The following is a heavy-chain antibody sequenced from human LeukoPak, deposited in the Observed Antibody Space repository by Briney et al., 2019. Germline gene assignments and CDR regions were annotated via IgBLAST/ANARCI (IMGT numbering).Heavy chain of an antibody. Sequence: EASVKVSCKASGYTFTSYYMHWVRQAPGQGLEWMGIINPSGGSTSYAQKFQGRVTMTRDTSTSTVYMELSSLRAEDTAVYYCAKQLGYCSDGSCYFPYWGQGTLVTVSS. D-gene: IGHD2-15*01. V-gene: IGHV1-46*01. CDR2: INPSGGST. CDR1: GYTFTSYY. J-gene: IGHJ4*02. CDR3: AKQLGYCSDGSCYFPY.